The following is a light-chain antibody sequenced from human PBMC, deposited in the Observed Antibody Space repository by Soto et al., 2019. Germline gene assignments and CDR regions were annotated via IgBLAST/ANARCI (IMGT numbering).Light chain of an antibody. CDR2: GAS. V-gene: IGKV3-20*01. J-gene: IGKJ1*01. Sequence: EIVMTQSPATLSVYPGERATLSCRASQSVSSNLSWYQQKPGQGPRLLIYGASNRATGIPDRFSGSGSGTDFTLTISRLEPEDFAVYYCQQYGSSGTFGQGTKVDIK. CDR1: QSVSSN. CDR3: QQYGSSGT.